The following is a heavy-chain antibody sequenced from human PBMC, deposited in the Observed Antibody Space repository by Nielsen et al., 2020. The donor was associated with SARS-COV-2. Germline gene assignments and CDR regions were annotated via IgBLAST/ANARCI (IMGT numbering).Heavy chain of an antibody. V-gene: IGHV4-59*01. J-gene: IGHJ2*01. CDR3: ARRDYDVLSGTRYFDL. CDR1: GGSISGYY. Sequence: SETLSLTCTVSGGSISGYYWSWIRQRPGTGLEWIGYIYDCGSTKYNPSLSTRVTISADPSKNQFSLRLSSVTAADTAIYYCARRDYDVLSGTRYFDLWGRGTLATVSA. D-gene: IGHD3-9*01. CDR2: IYDCGST.